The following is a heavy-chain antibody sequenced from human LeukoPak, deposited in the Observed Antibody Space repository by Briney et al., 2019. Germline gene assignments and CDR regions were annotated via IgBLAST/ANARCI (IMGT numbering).Heavy chain of an antibody. J-gene: IGHJ4*02. CDR2: INPNSGGT. CDR3: ARESYGLSLNY. CDR1: GYTFTGYY. Sequence: ASVKVSCKASGYTFTGYYMHWVRQAPGQWLEWMGRINPNSGGTNYAQKFQGRVTMTRDTSISTAYMELSRLRSDDTAVYYCARESYGLSLNYWGQGTLVTVSS. D-gene: IGHD5-18*01. V-gene: IGHV1-2*06.